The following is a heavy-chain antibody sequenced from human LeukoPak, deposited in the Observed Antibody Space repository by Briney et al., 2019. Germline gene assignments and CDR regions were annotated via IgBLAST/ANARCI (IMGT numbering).Heavy chain of an antibody. V-gene: IGHV4-34*01. CDR2: INHSGST. J-gene: IGHJ4*01. Sequence: SETLSLTCAVYGGSFSGYYWSWIRQPPGKGLEWIGEINHSGSTNYNPSLKSRVTISVDTSKNQFSLKLSSVTAADTAVYYCASGRAVDTAMVQAFYWGHGTLVTVSS. CDR1: GGSFSGYY. CDR3: ASGRAVDTAMVQAFY. D-gene: IGHD5-18*01.